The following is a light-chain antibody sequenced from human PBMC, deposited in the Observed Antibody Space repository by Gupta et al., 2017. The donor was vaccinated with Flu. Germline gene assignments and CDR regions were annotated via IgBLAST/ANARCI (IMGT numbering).Light chain of an antibody. J-gene: IGLJ3*02. CDR1: SSDVGGYNY. CDR2: EVS. V-gene: IGLV2-14*01. CDR3: TSYTSSNALV. Sequence: SALTQPASVSGSPGPSITISCPGTSSDVGGYNYVSWYPHHPGKAPKLMFYEVSNRPAGVASCFSASKAGNTASPTISGPQAEDAADYYCTSYTSSNALVFGGGTKLTVL.